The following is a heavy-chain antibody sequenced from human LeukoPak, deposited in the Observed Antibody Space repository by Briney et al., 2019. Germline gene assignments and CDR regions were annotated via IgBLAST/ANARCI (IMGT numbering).Heavy chain of an antibody. CDR3: AKVTLVFYGAINY. J-gene: IGHJ4*02. V-gene: IGHV3-23*01. CDR2: ISGSGGST. Sequence: GGSLRLSCAASEFTFSSYAMSWVRQAPGKGLEWVSAISGSGGSTYYADSVKGRFTISRDNSKNTLYLQMNSLRAEDTAVYYCAKVTLVFYGAINYWGQGTLVTVSS. D-gene: IGHD4-17*01. CDR1: EFTFSSYA.